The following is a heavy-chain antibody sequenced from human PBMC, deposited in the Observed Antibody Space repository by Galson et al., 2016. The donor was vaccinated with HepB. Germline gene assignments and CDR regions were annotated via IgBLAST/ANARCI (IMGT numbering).Heavy chain of an antibody. CDR3: AKVPLGAMAEDLDI. CDR1: GFTFSGSA. Sequence: SLRLSCAASGFTFSGSAMHWVRQASGKGLEWVGRIRSKANSYATAYIASVKGRFTISRDDSKNTAYLQMNSLKTEDTAVYYCAKVPLGAMAEDLDIWGQGTMVTVSS. CDR2: IRSKANSYAT. J-gene: IGHJ3*02. D-gene: IGHD1-26*01. V-gene: IGHV3-73*01.